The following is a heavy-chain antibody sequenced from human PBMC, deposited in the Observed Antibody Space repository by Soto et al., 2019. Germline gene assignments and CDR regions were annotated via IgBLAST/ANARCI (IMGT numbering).Heavy chain of an antibody. V-gene: IGHV1-69*13. Sequence: SVKVSCKASGGTFSSYAISWVRQAPGQGLEWMGGIIPISGTANYAQKFQGRVTITADESTSTAYMELSSLRSEDTAVYYCARAASTLVAGHYYYGMDVWGQGTTVTVSS. J-gene: IGHJ6*02. CDR3: ARAASTLVAGHYYYGMDV. D-gene: IGHD6-19*01. CDR1: GGTFSSYA. CDR2: IIPISGTA.